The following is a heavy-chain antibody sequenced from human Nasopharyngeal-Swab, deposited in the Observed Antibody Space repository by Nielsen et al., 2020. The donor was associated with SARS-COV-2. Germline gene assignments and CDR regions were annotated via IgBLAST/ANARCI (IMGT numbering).Heavy chain of an antibody. D-gene: IGHD1-1*01. V-gene: IGHV5-10-1*01. Sequence: KVSCKASGYSFATYWITWLRQMSGKGLEWMGRIDPSDSYSMYSPSFQGHVTFSADKSTSTAFLEWSSLKASDTAMYYCVGHSSTGTYAFANWGQGTLVTVSS. J-gene: IGHJ4*02. CDR2: IDPSDSYS. CDR3: VGHSSTGTYAFAN. CDR1: GYSFATYW.